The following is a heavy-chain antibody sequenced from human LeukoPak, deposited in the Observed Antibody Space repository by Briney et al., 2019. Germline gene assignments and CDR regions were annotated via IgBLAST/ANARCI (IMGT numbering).Heavy chain of an antibody. V-gene: IGHV4-61*02. D-gene: IGHD4-23*01. J-gene: IGHJ4*02. CDR2: IYTSGTT. CDR3: AREFRGGGNSGIFDY. Sequence: SQTLSLTCTVSGGSIGSGSYYWSWIRQPAGKRLEWIGRIYTSGTTHYNPSLKSRVTISLDTSGSQFSLKLTSATAAETAVYYCAREFRGGGNSGIFDYWGQGTLVTVSS. CDR1: GGSIGSGSYY.